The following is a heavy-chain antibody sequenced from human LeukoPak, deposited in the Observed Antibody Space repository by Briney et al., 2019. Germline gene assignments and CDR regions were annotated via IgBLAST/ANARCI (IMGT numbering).Heavy chain of an antibody. CDR3: ARNGGNSPAGDY. CDR1: GYTFTSYD. D-gene: IGHD4-23*01. Sequence: ASVKVSCKASGYTFTSYDINWVRQATGQGLEWMGWTNPDSGNTSFAQKFQGRITMTRNTSISTAYMELSSLRSEDTAVYYCARNGGNSPAGDYWGQGTLVTVSS. V-gene: IGHV1-8*01. J-gene: IGHJ4*02. CDR2: TNPDSGNT.